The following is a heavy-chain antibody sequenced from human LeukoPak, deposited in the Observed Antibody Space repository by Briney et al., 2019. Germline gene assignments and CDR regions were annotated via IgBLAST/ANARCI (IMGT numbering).Heavy chain of an antibody. V-gene: IGHV4-59*08. CDR1: GGSISSYY. CDR3: ARHHYGDYFDY. J-gene: IGHJ4*02. CDR2: IYYSGST. D-gene: IGHD3-16*01. Sequence: SETLPLTCTVSGGSISSYYWSWIRQPPGKGLEWIGYIYYSGSTNYNPSLKSRVTISVDTSKNQFSLKLSSVTAADTAVYYCARHHYGDYFDYWGQGTLVTVSS.